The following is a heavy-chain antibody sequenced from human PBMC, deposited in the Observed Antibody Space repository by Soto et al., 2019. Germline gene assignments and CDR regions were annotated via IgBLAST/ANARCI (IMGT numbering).Heavy chain of an antibody. CDR3: AHRPIALVGGAFDI. V-gene: IGHV2-5*02. Sequence: QITLKESGPPLVKPTQTLTLTCTFSGFSLSTRGVGVGWIRRPPGKALEWLAVIYWDDDKHYSPSLKSRLSITKDTSKNQVVLTMTNMDPVDTATYYCAHRPIALVGGAFDIWGQGTLVIVSS. CDR2: IYWDDDK. CDR1: GFSLSTRGVG. D-gene: IGHD3-16*01. J-gene: IGHJ3*02.